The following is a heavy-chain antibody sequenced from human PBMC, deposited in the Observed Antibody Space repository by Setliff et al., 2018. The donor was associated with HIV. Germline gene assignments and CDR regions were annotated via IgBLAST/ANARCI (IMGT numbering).Heavy chain of an antibody. D-gene: IGHD6-19*01. Sequence: GGSLRLSCVVSGFTFSSSEMNWVRQAPGKGLEWVSYITSSGSAMYYADSVKGRFTVSRDNSNNTLYLQMNSLRAEDTAVYYCAKDHSSGSYYYYGMDVWGQGTTVTVSS. CDR2: ITSSGSAM. J-gene: IGHJ6*02. CDR1: GFTFSSSE. CDR3: AKDHSSGSYYYYGMDV. V-gene: IGHV3-48*03.